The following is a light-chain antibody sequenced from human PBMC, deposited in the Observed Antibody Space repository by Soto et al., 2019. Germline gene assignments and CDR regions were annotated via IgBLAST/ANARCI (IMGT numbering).Light chain of an antibody. Sequence: DIQMTQSPSSVSAAVGDRVTITCRARQDITRWLAWYQQRPGKAPKLLIYGEYSLQSGVPSRFSGSGSGTDVPLPLSTLQPEDFAAYFCQQSHSFPPTFGGGTEV. CDR3: QQSHSFPPT. CDR2: GEY. CDR1: QDITRW. V-gene: IGKV1-12*01. J-gene: IGKJ4*01.